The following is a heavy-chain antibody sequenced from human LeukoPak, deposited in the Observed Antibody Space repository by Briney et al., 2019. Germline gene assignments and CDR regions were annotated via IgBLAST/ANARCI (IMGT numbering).Heavy chain of an antibody. CDR2: ISGSADNT. J-gene: IGHJ4*02. CDR1: GFTLGSNA. D-gene: IGHD1-7*01. CDR3: ARDLNGTTRG. V-gene: IGHV3-23*01. Sequence: GGSLRLSCAASGFTLGSNAMSWVRQAPGKGLEWVSGISGSADNTYYADSVKGRFTISRDNSKNTLYLQMNSLRAEDTAVYYCARDLNGTTRGWGQGTLVIVSS.